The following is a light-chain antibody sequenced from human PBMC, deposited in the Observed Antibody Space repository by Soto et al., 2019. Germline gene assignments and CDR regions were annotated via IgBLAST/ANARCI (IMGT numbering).Light chain of an antibody. V-gene: IGLV1-47*01. J-gene: IGLJ2*01. CDR2: RSN. Sequence: QSVLTQPPSASGTPGQRVTISCSGSSSNIGSHYVYWYQQLPGTAPKLLIYRSNQRPSGVPDRFSGSKSGTSASLAISGLRSEDEADYYCAAWDDSLSGVVFGGGTKLTVL. CDR1: SSNIGSHY. CDR3: AAWDDSLSGVV.